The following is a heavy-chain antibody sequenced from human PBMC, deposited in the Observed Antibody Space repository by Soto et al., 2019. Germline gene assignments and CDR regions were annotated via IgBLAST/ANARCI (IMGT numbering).Heavy chain of an antibody. Sequence: PSETLSLTCTLSGGSVRAPDWWNWVRQSPDKGLEWIAEVHISGHSNYNPSLRSRVSVSIDSSKNQFYLNLNSVTAADTAIYYCARVRQGCSANNCYFDPWGQGTQVNRLL. CDR2: VHISGHS. CDR1: GGSVRAPDW. D-gene: IGHD1-1*01. CDR3: ARVRQGCSANNCYFDP. V-gene: IGHV4-4*02. J-gene: IGHJ5*01.